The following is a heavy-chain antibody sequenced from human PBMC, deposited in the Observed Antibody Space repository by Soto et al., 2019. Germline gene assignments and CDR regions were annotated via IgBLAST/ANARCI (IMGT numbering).Heavy chain of an antibody. CDR1: GYTFTNYA. CDR3: ARDLAAAGPFDC. V-gene: IGHV1-18*01. CDR2: ISAYNGNT. D-gene: IGHD6-13*01. Sequence: QVQLVQSGAEVKEPGASVKVSCKASGYTFTNYAFSWVRQAPGQGLEWMGWISAYNGNTNYPQKLQGRVTMTTDTSTSTAYMVLRSLRSDDTAVYYCARDLAAAGPFDCWGQGTLVTVSS. J-gene: IGHJ4*02.